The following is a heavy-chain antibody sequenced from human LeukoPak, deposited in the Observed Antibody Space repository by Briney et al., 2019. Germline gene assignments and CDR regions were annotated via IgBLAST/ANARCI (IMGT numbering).Heavy chain of an antibody. V-gene: IGHV3-23*01. Sequence: GGSLRLSCASSGSTFSSYAMSWLRQAPGKGLEWVSAISGSGGSTYYADSVKGRFTISRDNSKNTLYLQMNSLRAANTASYYCGNRPYYYHSSCYHLWYFDYWGQGTLVTVSS. D-gene: IGHD3-22*01. J-gene: IGHJ4*02. CDR2: ISGSGGST. CDR1: GSTFSSYA. CDR3: GNRPYYYHSSCYHLWYFDY.